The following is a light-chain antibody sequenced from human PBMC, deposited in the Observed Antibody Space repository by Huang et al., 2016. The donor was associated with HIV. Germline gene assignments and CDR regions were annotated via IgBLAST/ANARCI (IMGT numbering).Light chain of an antibody. CDR3: QQYSTFPLT. Sequence: DIQMTQSPSTLSASVGDRVTITCRASQSISTWFAWYQQKPGQAPKLLIYDASYLESGVPPRFSGSGSGTEFTLTINSLQPDNFATYYCQQYSTFPLTFGGGTKVEIK. CDR2: DAS. CDR1: QSISTW. V-gene: IGKV1-5*01. J-gene: IGKJ4*01.